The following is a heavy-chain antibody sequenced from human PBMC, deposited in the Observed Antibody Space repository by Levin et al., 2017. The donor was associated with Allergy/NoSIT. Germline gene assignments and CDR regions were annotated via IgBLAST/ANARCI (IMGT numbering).Heavy chain of an antibody. Sequence: QSQTLSLTCTVSGGSVSSGSYYWSWIRQPPGKGLEWIGYIYYSGSTNYNPSLKSRVTISVDTSKNQFSLKLSSVTAADTAVYYCAREAIAVAGTFDYWGQGTLVTVSS. CDR3: AREAIAVAGTFDY. CDR1: GGSVSSGSYY. D-gene: IGHD6-19*01. V-gene: IGHV4-61*01. J-gene: IGHJ4*02. CDR2: IYYSGST.